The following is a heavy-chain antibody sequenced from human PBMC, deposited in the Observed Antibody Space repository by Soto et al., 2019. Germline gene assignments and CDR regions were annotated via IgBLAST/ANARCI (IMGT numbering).Heavy chain of an antibody. V-gene: IGHV1-46*01. CDR3: AMVVAATLAHDAFDI. Sequence: ASVKVSCKASGYTFTSYYMHWVRQAPGQGLEWMGIINPSGGSTSYAQKFQGRVTMTRDTSTSTVYMELSSLRSEDTAVYYCAMVVAATLAHDAFDIWGQGTMVTVSS. CDR2: INPSGGST. D-gene: IGHD2-15*01. CDR1: GYTFTSYY. J-gene: IGHJ3*02.